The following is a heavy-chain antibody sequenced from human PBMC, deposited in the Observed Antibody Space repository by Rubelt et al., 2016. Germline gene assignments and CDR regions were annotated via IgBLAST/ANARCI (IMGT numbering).Heavy chain of an antibody. Sequence: SGFTFSTYRLNWVRQAPGKGLEWISYISSTSSSIYYADSVKGRFTISRDNAKNSRYLQMNGRGGEDTAGYYRARDYWNYDLFDYWGQGTLVTVSS. J-gene: IGHJ4*02. CDR1: GFTFSTYR. CDR3: ARDYWNYDLFDY. V-gene: IGHV3-48*04. CDR2: ISSTSSSI. D-gene: IGHD1-7*01.